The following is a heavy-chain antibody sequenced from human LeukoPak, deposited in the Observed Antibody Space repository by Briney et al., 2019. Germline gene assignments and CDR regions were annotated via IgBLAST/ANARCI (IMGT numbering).Heavy chain of an antibody. CDR2: INSDGSST. D-gene: IGHD3-10*01. CDR3: YGSGSYYDYYYYMDI. J-gene: IGHJ6*03. CDR1: GFTFSSYW. V-gene: IGHV3-74*01. Sequence: GGSLRLSCAASGFTFSSYWMHWVRQAPGKGLVWVSRINSDGSSTSYADSVKGRFTIPRYNAKNTLYLQMNILRAEDTAVYYCYGSGSYYDYYYYMDIWGKGTTVTVFS.